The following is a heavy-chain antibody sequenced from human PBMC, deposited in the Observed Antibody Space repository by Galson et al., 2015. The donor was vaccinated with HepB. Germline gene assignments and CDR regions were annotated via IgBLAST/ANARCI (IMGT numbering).Heavy chain of an antibody. CDR1: GDSVSRYY. V-gene: IGHV4-4*07. Sequence: ETLSLTCTVSGDSVSRYYCSWIRQPAGKGLEWIGRIHTSGTTSYSPSLRSRVTMSLDTSKNQFSLRLSSVTAADTAVYYCARAYWTAYGDFRDYWGQGSLVTVSS. D-gene: IGHD4-17*01. CDR3: ARAYWTAYGDFRDY. J-gene: IGHJ4*02. CDR2: IHTSGTT.